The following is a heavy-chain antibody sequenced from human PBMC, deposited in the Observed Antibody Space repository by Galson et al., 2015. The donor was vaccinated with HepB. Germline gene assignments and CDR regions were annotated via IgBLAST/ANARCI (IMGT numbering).Heavy chain of an antibody. V-gene: IGHV3-30-3*01. CDR1: GFTFSSYA. CDR3: ARDIAVRPDGRWFDP. CDR2: ISYDGSNK. Sequence: SLRLSCAASGFTFSSYAIHWVRQAPGKGLEWVAVISYDGSNKYYADSVKGRFTISRDNSKNTLYLQMNSLRAEDTAVYYCARDIAVRPDGRWFDPWGQGTLVTVSS. J-gene: IGHJ5*02. D-gene: IGHD6-6*01.